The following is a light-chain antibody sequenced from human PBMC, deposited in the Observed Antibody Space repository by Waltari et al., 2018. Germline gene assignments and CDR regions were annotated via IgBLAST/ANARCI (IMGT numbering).Light chain of an antibody. J-gene: IGKJ2*01. V-gene: IGKV4-1*01. CDR3: QQYYAAPYT. CDR2: WAS. CDR1: RTVLYRSDKRNY. Sequence: IVVTQSPDPLAVSLGERVTINCKSSRTVLYRSDKRNYLGWYQQKPGQSPRLLIFWASSRETGVPDRFRGSGSETDFTLTITSLQAEDVAIYYCQQYYAAPYTFGQGTRLEI.